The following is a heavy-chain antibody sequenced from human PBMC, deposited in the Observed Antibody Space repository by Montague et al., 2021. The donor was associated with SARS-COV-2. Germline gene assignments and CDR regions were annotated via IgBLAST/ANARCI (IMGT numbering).Heavy chain of an antibody. Sequence: SETLSLTCSFSGTTRKNNYYWGWSPKPPGRGLEWFGSPNKMANASNTPPPRGGATLSVTTPRRQSSLQLPFVTVADTAIYYCARGIDFGLVASRSHYFDTWGQGTLVSVSS. CDR1: GTTRKNNYY. CDR2: PNKMANA. J-gene: IGHJ4*02. CDR3: ARGIDFGLVASRSHYFDT. D-gene: IGHD3-16*01. V-gene: IGHV4-39*01.